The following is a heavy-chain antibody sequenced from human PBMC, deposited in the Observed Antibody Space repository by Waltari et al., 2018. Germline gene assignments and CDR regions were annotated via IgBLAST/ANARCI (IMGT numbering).Heavy chain of an antibody. CDR3: ARVVRRAIHFDY. D-gene: IGHD2-21*01. V-gene: IGHV1-2*06. CDR2: INPNRGGT. Sequence: QVQLVQSGAEVKKPGASVKVSCKASGYTFTGYYMHWVRQAPGQGLEWRGRINPNRGGTNYAQKFQGRVTMTRDTSISTAYMELSRLRSDDTAVYYCARVVRRAIHFDYWGQGTLVTVSS. CDR1: GYTFTGYY. J-gene: IGHJ4*02.